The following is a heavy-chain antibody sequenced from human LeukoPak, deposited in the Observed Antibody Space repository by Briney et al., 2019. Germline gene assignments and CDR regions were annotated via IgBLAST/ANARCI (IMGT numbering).Heavy chain of an antibody. CDR2: INPNSGGT. J-gene: IGHJ6*02. V-gene: IGHV1-2*02. CDR1: GYTFTGYY. Sequence: ASVKVSCKASGYTFTGYYMHWVRQAPGQGLEWMGWINPNSGGTNYAQKFQGRVTMTRDTSISTAYMELSRLRSDDTAVYYCAGGYCTNGVCQIPLAYYGMDVWGQGTTVTVSS. D-gene: IGHD2-8*01. CDR3: AGGYCTNGVCQIPLAYYGMDV.